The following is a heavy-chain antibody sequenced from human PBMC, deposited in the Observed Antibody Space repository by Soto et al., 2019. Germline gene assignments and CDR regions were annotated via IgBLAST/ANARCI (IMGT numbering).Heavy chain of an antibody. J-gene: IGHJ5*02. CDR3: ARVKSGSYDWFDP. D-gene: IGHD3-10*01. Sequence: EVQLEESGGGLVQPGGSLRLSCAASGFTFSSYWMHWVRQAPGKGPVWVSRINPDGSRTTYADSVTGRFTISRDNAKNTVYLQMNSLRAEDTAVYYCARVKSGSYDWFDPWGQGTLVTVSS. CDR2: INPDGSRT. V-gene: IGHV3-74*01. CDR1: GFTFSSYW.